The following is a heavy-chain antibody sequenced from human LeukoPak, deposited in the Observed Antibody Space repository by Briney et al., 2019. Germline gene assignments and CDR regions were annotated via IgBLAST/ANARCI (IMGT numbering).Heavy chain of an antibody. CDR1: GYIFNKYG. CDR3: TRDQSTMVRGVIGFDY. CDR2: ISCYNGDT. V-gene: IGHV1-18*01. Sequence: ASVKVSCKASGYIFNKYGISWVRQAPGQGLEWLAWISCYNGDTNYAQKLQGRVTMTTGTSTSTAYMELRSLRSDDTAVYYCTRDQSTMVRGVIGFDYWGQGTLVTVSS. J-gene: IGHJ4*02. D-gene: IGHD3-10*01.